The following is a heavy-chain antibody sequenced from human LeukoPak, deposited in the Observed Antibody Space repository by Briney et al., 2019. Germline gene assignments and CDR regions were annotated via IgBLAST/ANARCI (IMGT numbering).Heavy chain of an antibody. Sequence: SVKVSCKASGGTFSSYAISWVRQAPGQGLEWMGGIIPIFGTANYAQKFQGRVTITTDESTSTAYMELSSLRSEDTAVYYCARIYGSGAPFDYWGQGTLVTVSS. V-gene: IGHV1-69*05. CDR2: IIPIFGTA. CDR3: ARIYGSGAPFDY. CDR1: GGTFSSYA. J-gene: IGHJ4*02. D-gene: IGHD3-10*01.